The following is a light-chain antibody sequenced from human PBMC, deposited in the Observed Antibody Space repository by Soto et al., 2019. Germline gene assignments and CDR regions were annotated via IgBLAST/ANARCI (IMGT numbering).Light chain of an antibody. CDR1: QSISTW. J-gene: IGKJ1*01. V-gene: IGKV1-5*03. CDR2: SAS. Sequence: DIQMTQSPSTLSASLGDRVTITCRASQSISTWLAWYQQKPGKAPKLLIYSASDLESGVPSRFSGSGFGTEFTLTITSLQPDDFATYYCQQYNSYSTFGPATFGQGTKVDI. CDR3: QQYNSYSTFGPAT.